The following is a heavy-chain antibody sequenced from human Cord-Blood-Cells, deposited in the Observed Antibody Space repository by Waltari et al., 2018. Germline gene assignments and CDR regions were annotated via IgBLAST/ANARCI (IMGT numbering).Heavy chain of an antibody. Sequence: QVQLVESGGGVVQPGRSLRLPCAASGFTFSSYAMHWVRQAPGKGLEWVAVISYDGSNKYYADSVKGRFTISRDNSKNTLYLQMNSLRAEDTAVYYCAVQLWLNGFDYWGQGTLVTVSS. CDR3: AVQLWLNGFDY. CDR1: GFTFSSYA. D-gene: IGHD5-18*01. V-gene: IGHV3-30-3*01. J-gene: IGHJ4*02. CDR2: ISYDGSNK.